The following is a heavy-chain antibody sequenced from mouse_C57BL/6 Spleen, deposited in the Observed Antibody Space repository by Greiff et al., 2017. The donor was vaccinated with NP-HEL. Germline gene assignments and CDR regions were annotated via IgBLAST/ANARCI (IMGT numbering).Heavy chain of an antibody. Sequence: VQLQQSGPGLVKPSQSLSLTCSVTGYSITSGYYWNWIRQLPGNKLEWMGYISYDGSNNYNPTLKNRISITRDTSKNQFFLKLNSVTTEDTATYYCAIITTVVPYAMGCWGQGTSVTVST. D-gene: IGHD1-1*01. CDR2: ISYDGSN. CDR1: GYSITSGYY. V-gene: IGHV3-6*01. J-gene: IGHJ4*01. CDR3: AIITTVVPYAMGC.